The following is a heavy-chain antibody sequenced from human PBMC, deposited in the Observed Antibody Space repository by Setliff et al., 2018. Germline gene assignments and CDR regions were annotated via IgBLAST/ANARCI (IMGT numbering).Heavy chain of an antibody. J-gene: IGHJ4*03. CDR1: GYTFTDYY. CDR2: INPDSGGT. V-gene: IGHV1-2*06. D-gene: IGHD7-27*01. CDR3: ARGWAALGIIGY. Sequence: GASVKVSCKASGYTFTDYYIHWVRQAPGQGLEWMGRINPDSGGTNYAQKFQGRVTMTRDTSITAAYMELSRLRSDDSAVYYCARGWAALGIIGYWGQGTMVTVSS.